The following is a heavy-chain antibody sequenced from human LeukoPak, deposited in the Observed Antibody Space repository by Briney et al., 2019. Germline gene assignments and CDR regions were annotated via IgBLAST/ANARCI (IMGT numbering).Heavy chain of an antibody. J-gene: IGHJ4*02. CDR2: INHSGST. V-gene: IGHV4-34*01. CDR1: GGSCSGYY. D-gene: IGHD3-22*01. CDR3: ARKPYYYDSSGYLGGDY. Sequence: SETLSLTCAVYGGSCSGYYWSWIRQPPGKGLVWIGEINHSGSTNYNPSLKSRVTISVDTSKNQFSLKLSSVTAADTAVYYCARKPYYYDSSGYLGGDYWGQGTLVTVSS.